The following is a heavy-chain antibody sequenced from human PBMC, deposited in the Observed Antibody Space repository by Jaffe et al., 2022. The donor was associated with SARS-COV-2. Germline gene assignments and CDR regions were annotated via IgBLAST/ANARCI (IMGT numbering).Heavy chain of an antibody. J-gene: IGHJ4*02. CDR2: IKSKTDGGTT. CDR3: TSITMVRGVIIAIDY. CDR1: GFTFSNAW. D-gene: IGHD3-10*01. V-gene: IGHV3-15*01. Sequence: EVQLVESGGGLVKPGGSLRLSCAASGFTFSNAWMSWVRQAPGKGLEWVGRIKSKTDGGTTDYAAPVKGRFTISRDDSKNTLYLQMNSLKTEDTAVYYCTSITMVRGVIIAIDYWGQGTLVTVSS.